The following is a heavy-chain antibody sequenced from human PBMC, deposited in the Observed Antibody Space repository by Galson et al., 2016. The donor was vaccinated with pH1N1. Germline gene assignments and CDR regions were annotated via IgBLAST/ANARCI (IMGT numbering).Heavy chain of an antibody. V-gene: IGHV4-4*02. J-gene: IGHJ5*02. D-gene: IGHD3-10*01. CDR1: GGSISSSNW. CDR2: IYHSGST. CDR3: AREGGVYYGSGRHENWFDR. Sequence: SLTCAVSGGSISSSNWWSWVREPPGKGLEWIGEIYHSGSTSYNTSLKSRVTISLAKSKNQLSRKLSSVTAADTAVDYCAREGGVYYGSGRHENWFDRWGQGTLVTVSS.